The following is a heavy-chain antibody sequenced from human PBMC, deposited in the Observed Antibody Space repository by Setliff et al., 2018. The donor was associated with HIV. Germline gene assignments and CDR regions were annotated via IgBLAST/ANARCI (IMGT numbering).Heavy chain of an antibody. CDR2: ISNDGGRE. J-gene: IGHJ4*02. Sequence: GGSLRLSCAASGFTFTNYWMAWIRQAPGRGLEWAAIISNDGGREYYVDSVKGRFTISRDNAESSLYLQMDSLRVEDTSVYYCWSGYTSGRWGQGTLVTVSS. V-gene: IGHV3-7*01. CDR1: GFTFTNYW. D-gene: IGHD6-19*01. CDR3: WSGYTSGR.